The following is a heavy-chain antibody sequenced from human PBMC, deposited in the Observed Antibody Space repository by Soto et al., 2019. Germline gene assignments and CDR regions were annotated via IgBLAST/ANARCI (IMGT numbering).Heavy chain of an antibody. CDR2: IYPDDSDT. J-gene: IGHJ4*02. CDR3: ARHFTSGYYVFDY. D-gene: IGHD3-22*01. CDR1: GYSFTSYW. Sequence: PGESLKISCKGSGYSFTSYWIGWVRQMPGKGLEWMGIIYPDDSDTRYNPSFQGQVTISADKSISTAYLQWSSLKASDTAMYYCARHFTSGYYVFDYWGQGTLVTVS. V-gene: IGHV5-51*01.